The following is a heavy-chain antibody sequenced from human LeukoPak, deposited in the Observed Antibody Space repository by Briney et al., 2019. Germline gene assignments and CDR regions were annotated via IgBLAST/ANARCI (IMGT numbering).Heavy chain of an antibody. D-gene: IGHD6-25*01. V-gene: IGHV1-8*01. Sequence: GASVKVSCKASGYTFTSYDINWVRQATGQGLEWMGWMNPNSGNTGYAQKFQGRVTMTGNTSISTAYMELSSLRSEDTAVYYCARSPAKQRGPKQGSELDPWGQGTLVTVSS. J-gene: IGHJ5*02. CDR1: GYTFTSYD. CDR2: MNPNSGNT. CDR3: ARSPAKQRGPKQGSELDP.